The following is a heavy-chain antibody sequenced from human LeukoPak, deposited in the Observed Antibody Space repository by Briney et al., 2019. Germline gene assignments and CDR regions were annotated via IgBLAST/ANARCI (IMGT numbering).Heavy chain of an antibody. Sequence: PGGSLRLSCAASGFTFSSYWMHWVRQVPGKGLEWVSAISGSGGSTYYADSVKGRFTISRDNSKNTLYLQMNSLRAEDTAVYYCAKLDDYSNHFDYWGQGTLVTVSS. CDR3: AKLDDYSNHFDY. D-gene: IGHD4-11*01. CDR2: ISGSGGST. V-gene: IGHV3-23*01. J-gene: IGHJ4*02. CDR1: GFTFSSYW.